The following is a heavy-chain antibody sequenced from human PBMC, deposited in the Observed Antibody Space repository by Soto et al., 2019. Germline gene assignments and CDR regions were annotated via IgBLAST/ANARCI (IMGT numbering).Heavy chain of an antibody. CDR3: ASRSGHDPSGASYY. Sequence: GASVKVSCKASGGTFSSYTISWVRQAPGQGLEWMGRIIPILGIANYAQKFQGRVTITADKSTSTAYMELSSLRSEDTAVYYCASRSGHDPSGASYYWGQGTLVTVSS. J-gene: IGHJ4*02. CDR1: GGTFSSYT. D-gene: IGHD5-12*01. CDR2: IIPILGIA. V-gene: IGHV1-69*02.